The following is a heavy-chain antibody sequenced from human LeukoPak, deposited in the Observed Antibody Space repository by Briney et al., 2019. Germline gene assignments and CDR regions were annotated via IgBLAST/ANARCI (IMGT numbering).Heavy chain of an antibody. D-gene: IGHD3-3*01. CDR3: ARGGVNYFCRCGSEQSEQYYWFDP. Sequence: SGTLSLTCAVSGGSISSSNWWSWVRQPPGKGLEWIGEIYHSGSTNYNPSLKSRVTISVDKSKNQFSLKLSSLTAAATAVYYCARGGVNYFCRCGSEQSEQYYWFDPWGQGTLVTVSS. CDR1: GGSISSSNW. J-gene: IGHJ5*02. V-gene: IGHV4-4*02. CDR2: IYHSGST.